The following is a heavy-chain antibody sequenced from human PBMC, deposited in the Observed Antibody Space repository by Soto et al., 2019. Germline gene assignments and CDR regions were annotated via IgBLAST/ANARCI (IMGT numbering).Heavy chain of an antibody. CDR3: AKDHHGSSPLS. Sequence: QVQLVESGGGVVQPGRSLRLSCAASGFTFSSYGMHWVRQAPGKGLEWVAVISYDGSNKYYADSVKGRFTISRDNSKNPLYLQMNSLRAEDTAVYYCAKDHHGSSPLSWGQGTLVTVSS. CDR2: ISYDGSNK. J-gene: IGHJ4*02. D-gene: IGHD6-13*01. CDR1: GFTFSSYG. V-gene: IGHV3-30*18.